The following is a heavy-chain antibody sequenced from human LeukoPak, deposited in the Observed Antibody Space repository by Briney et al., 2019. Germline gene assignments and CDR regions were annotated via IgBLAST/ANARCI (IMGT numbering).Heavy chain of an antibody. D-gene: IGHD4-17*01. CDR2: VYYTGST. CDR1: GXSISSGGYY. J-gene: IGHJ4*02. CDR3: ARRGDYEFDN. Sequence: PSETLSLTCSVSGXSISSGGYYWAWIRQPPGMGLEWIAAVYYTGSTYCNPSLTSRVTIYVDTSKNQFSLKLSSVTAADMAVYYCARRGDYEFDNWGQGTLVTVSS. V-gene: IGHV4-39*01.